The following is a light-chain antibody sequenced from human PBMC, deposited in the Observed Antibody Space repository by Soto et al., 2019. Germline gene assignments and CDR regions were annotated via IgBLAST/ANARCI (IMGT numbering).Light chain of an antibody. V-gene: IGKV3-15*01. Sequence: EIVMTQSPATLSLSPGERATLSCRASQSISINLAWYQQQPGQAPRLLIYGASTRATGTPARFSGSGSGTEFALTISSLQSEDFAVYYCQQYDNWLKWTFGQGTQVEIK. CDR1: QSISIN. J-gene: IGKJ1*01. CDR2: GAS. CDR3: QQYDNWLKWT.